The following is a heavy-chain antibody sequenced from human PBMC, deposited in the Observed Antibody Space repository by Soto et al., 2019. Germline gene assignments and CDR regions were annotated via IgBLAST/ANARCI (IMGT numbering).Heavy chain of an antibody. CDR1: GYTFTSYD. CDR3: ARAHDFCSGVYYYYGIDV. J-gene: IGHJ6*02. CDR2: MNPNSGNT. V-gene: IGHV1-8*01. D-gene: IGHD3-3*01. Sequence: QVQLVQSGAEVKKPGASVKVSCKASGYTFTSYDINWVRQATGQGLEWMGWMNPNSGNTGYAQKFQGRVTMTRNTSISPSYSEQSILRSEDTAVYSCARAHDFCSGVYYYYGIDVWGQGTTVTVSS.